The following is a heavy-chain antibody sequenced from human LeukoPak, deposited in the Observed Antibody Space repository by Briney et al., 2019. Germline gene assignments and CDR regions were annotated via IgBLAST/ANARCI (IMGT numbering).Heavy chain of an antibody. J-gene: IGHJ4*02. V-gene: IGHV3-33*01. D-gene: IGHD5-18*01. CDR2: IWYDGSNK. Sequence: GSLRLSCAASGFTFSSYGMHWVRQAPGQGLEWVAFIWYDGSNKYYADSVKGRFTISRDNSKNTLYLQMNSLRAEDTAVYYCARETATLFDYWGQGTLVTVSS. CDR3: ARETATLFDY. CDR1: GFTFSSYG.